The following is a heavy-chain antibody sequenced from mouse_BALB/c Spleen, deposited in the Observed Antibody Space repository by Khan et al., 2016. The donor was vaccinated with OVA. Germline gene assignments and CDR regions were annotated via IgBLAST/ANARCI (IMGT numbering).Heavy chain of an antibody. CDR3: ARAGYGGFAY. Sequence: EVELVESGGGLVKPGGSLKLSCAASGFTFSDYYMYWVRQTPEKRLEWVATISDGGSYTYYPDSVKGRFTISRDNAKNNLYLQMSSLKSEDTAMYYCARAGYGGFAYWGQGILVTVSA. V-gene: IGHV5-4*02. CDR1: GFTFSDYY. CDR2: ISDGGSYT. D-gene: IGHD1-1*02. J-gene: IGHJ3*01.